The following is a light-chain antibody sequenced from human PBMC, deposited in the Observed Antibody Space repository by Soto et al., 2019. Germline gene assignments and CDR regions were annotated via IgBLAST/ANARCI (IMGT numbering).Light chain of an antibody. CDR1: QSVSSNY. Sequence: EIVLTQSRGTLSLSPGQRATLSCGASQSVSSNYLAWYQQKPGQAPRLLVYGASSRATGIPDRFSGSGSGTDFTLTISRLEPEDFAMYYCQQYGSAPLTFGGGTKVDIK. J-gene: IGKJ4*01. V-gene: IGKV3-20*01. CDR3: QQYGSAPLT. CDR2: GAS.